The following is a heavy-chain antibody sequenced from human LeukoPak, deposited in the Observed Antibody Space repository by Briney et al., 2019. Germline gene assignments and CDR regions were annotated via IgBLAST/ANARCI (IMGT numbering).Heavy chain of an antibody. CDR1: GFSFSATW. CDR2: ITSDGFST. CDR3: ASGPSDSSGWLIGRYNWFDP. D-gene: IGHD6-19*01. J-gene: IGHJ5*02. Sequence: GGSLRLSCAASGFSFSATWMHWVRQSPGKGLVWVARITSDGFSTTYAESVRGRFTISRDNAKNSLYLQMNSLRAEDTAVYYCASGPSDSSGWLIGRYNWFDPWGQGTLVTVSS. V-gene: IGHV3-74*03.